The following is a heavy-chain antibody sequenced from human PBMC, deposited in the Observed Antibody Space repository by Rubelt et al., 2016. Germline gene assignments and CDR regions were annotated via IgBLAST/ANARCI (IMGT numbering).Heavy chain of an antibody. D-gene: IGHD6-6*01. CDR3: ARVAAARPAFDY. Sequence: QVQLQQWGAGLLKPSETLSLTCAVYGGSFSGYYWSWIRQPPGKGLEWIGEINHSGSTNYNPSLKSRVTRSVDTSKNQFSLKLSSVTAADTAVYYCARVAAARPAFDYRGQGTLVTVSS. V-gene: IGHV4-34*01. CDR1: GGSFSGYY. J-gene: IGHJ4*02. CDR2: INHSGST.